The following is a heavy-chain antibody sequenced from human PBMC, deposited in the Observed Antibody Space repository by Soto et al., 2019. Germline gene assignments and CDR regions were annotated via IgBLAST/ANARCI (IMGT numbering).Heavy chain of an antibody. V-gene: IGHV3-33*01. CDR3: ARGHRVVTPHGVRDYFDY. CDR1: GFTFSSYG. D-gene: IGHD2-21*02. J-gene: IGHJ4*02. Sequence: QVQLVESGGDVVQPGRSLRLSCAASGFTFSSYGMHWVRQAPGKGLEWVAVIWYDGSNKYYADSVKGRFTISRDNSKNTLYLQMNSLRAEDTAVYYCARGHRVVTPHGVRDYFDYWGQGTLVTVSS. CDR2: IWYDGSNK.